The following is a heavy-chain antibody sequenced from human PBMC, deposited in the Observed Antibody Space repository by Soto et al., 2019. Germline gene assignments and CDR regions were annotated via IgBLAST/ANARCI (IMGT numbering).Heavy chain of an antibody. V-gene: IGHV4-31*03. Sequence: PSETLSLTCTVSGGSISSGGYYWSWIRQHPGKGLEWIGYIYYSGSTYYNPSLKSRVTISVDTSKNQFSLKLSSVTAADTAVYYGARDIAGSIRFDPWGQGTLVTVSS. CDR1: GGSISSGGYY. D-gene: IGHD3-10*01. CDR3: ARDIAGSIRFDP. CDR2: IYYSGST. J-gene: IGHJ5*02.